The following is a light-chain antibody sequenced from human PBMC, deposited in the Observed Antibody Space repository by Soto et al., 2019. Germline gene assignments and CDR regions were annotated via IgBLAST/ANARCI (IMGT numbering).Light chain of an antibody. J-gene: IGLJ3*02. V-gene: IGLV1-40*01. Sequence: QAVVTQPPSVSGAPGQRVTISCTGSSSNIGAGYDVHWYQQLPGTAPKLLIYGNSNRPSGVPDRFSGSKSGTSASLAITGLLAEDEADYYCQSYESSLSGWVFGGGTKLTVL. CDR2: GNS. CDR3: QSYESSLSGWV. CDR1: SSNIGAGYD.